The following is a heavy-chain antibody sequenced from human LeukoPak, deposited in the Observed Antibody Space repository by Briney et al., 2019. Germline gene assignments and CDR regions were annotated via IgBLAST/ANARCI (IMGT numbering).Heavy chain of an antibody. CDR2: IYYSGST. D-gene: IGHD3-10*01. V-gene: IGHV4-59*08. CDR1: GGSISSYY. Sequence: SETLSLTCTVSGGSISSYYWSRIRQPPGKGLEWIGYIYYSGSTNYNPSLKSRVTISVDTSKNQFSLKLSSVTAADTAVYYCARHYYGSGRGFDLWGRGTLVTVSS. J-gene: IGHJ2*01. CDR3: ARHYYGSGRGFDL.